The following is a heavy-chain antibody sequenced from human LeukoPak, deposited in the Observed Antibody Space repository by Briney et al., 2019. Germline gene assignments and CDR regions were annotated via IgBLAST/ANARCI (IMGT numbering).Heavy chain of an antibody. V-gene: IGHV4-30-2*01. CDR1: GGSISSGGYS. CDR2: IYHSGST. D-gene: IGHD2-2*01. Sequence: SQTLSLTCAVSGGSISSGGYSWSWIRQPPGKGLEWVGYIYHSGSTYYTPSLKSRVTISVDRSKNQFSLKLSSVTAADTAVYYCARGRGIVVVPAAMRRFGWFDPWGQGTLVTVSS. CDR3: ARGRGIVVVPAAMRRFGWFDP. J-gene: IGHJ5*02.